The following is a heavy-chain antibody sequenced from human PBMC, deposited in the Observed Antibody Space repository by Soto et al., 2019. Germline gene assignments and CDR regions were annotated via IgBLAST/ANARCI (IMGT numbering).Heavy chain of an antibody. V-gene: IGHV4-59*01. CDR3: ARGGNRYSNVASGVGGFDY. CDR2: VYHTGAT. CDR1: GASISSSY. J-gene: IGHJ4*02. D-gene: IGHD5-12*01. Sequence: ETLSLTCTVSGASISSSYWSWIRQSPERGLEWIAYVYHTGATNYNPSLKSRVTISLDTSKGQFSLNLTSLTTADTAVYFCARGGNRYSNVASGVGGFDYWGQGSLVTVS.